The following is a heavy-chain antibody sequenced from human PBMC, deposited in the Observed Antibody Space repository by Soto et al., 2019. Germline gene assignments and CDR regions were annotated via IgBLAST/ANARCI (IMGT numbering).Heavy chain of an antibody. V-gene: IGHV4-30-4*01. CDR3: ARHRARVAGDGGSDAFDI. D-gene: IGHD6-19*01. Sequence: PSETLSLTCTVSGGSISSGDYYWSWIRQPPGKGLEWIGYIYYSGSTYYNPPLKSRVTISVDTSKNQFSLKLSSVTAADTAVYYCARHRARVAGDGGSDAFDIWGQGTMVTVS. CDR1: GGSISSGDYY. J-gene: IGHJ3*02. CDR2: IYYSGST.